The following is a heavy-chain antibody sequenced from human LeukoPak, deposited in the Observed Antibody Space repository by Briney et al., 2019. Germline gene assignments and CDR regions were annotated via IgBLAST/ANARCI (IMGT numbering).Heavy chain of an antibody. D-gene: IGHD1-20*01. J-gene: IGHJ4*02. CDR3: ARDAGYNYGLPFDY. V-gene: IGHV1-69*05. CDR1: GGTFSSYA. CDR2: LIPIFGTA. Sequence: GASVKVSCKASGGTFSSYAISWVRQAPGQGLEWMGRLIPIFGTAKYAQKFQGRVTITTDESTSTAYMELSSLRSEDTAVYYCARDAGYNYGLPFDYWGQGTPVTVSS.